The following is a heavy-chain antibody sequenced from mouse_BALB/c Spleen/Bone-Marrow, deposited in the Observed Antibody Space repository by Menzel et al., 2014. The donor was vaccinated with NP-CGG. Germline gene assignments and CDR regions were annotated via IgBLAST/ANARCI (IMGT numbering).Heavy chain of an antibody. Sequence: EVKLVESGGGLVQPGGSLRLSCATSGFTFTDYYMSWVRQPPGKALEWLGFIRNKANGYTTEYSASVKGRFTITRDNSLSILYLQLNTLRAEDSATYYCARSLYPRAMDYWGQGTSVTVSS. D-gene: IGHD2-1*01. V-gene: IGHV7-3*02. CDR3: ARSLYPRAMDY. CDR1: GFTFTDYY. J-gene: IGHJ4*01. CDR2: IRNKANGYTT.